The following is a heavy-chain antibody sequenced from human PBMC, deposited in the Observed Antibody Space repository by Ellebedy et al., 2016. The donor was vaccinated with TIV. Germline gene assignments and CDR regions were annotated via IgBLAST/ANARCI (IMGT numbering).Heavy chain of an antibody. V-gene: IGHV3-21*01. CDR3: ARSGNSAYDWSFYFDN. Sequence: GGSLRLSCAASGFTFSSYSMKWVRQAPGKGLEWVSSISSSTISIYYADSVKGRFTVSRDNAKYSLYLQMNSLRSEDTAVYYCARSGNSAYDWSFYFDNWGQGTLVTVSS. J-gene: IGHJ4*02. CDR1: GFTFSSYS. CDR2: ISSSTISI. D-gene: IGHD5-12*01.